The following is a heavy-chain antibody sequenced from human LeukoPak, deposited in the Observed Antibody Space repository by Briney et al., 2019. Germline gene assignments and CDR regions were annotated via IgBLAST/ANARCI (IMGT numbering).Heavy chain of an antibody. Sequence: PGRSLRLSCAASGFTFSSYGMHWVRQAPGKGLEWVAVIWYDGSNKYYADSVKGRFTISRDNSKNTLYLQMNSLRAEDTAVYYCAREVAVAGYYFDCWGQGTLVTVSS. J-gene: IGHJ4*02. CDR3: AREVAVAGYYFDC. CDR1: GFTFSSYG. CDR2: IWYDGSNK. D-gene: IGHD6-19*01. V-gene: IGHV3-33*01.